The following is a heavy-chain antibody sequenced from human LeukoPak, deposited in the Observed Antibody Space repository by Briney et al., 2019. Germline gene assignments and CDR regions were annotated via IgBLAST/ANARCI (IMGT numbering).Heavy chain of an antibody. J-gene: IGHJ4*02. CDR1: GGTFSSYA. Sequence: ASVKVSCKASGGTFSSYAISWVRQAPGQGLEWMGGIIPIFGTANYAQKFQGRVTITADKSTSTAYMELSSLRSEDTALYYCARGGSYGGYHSYWGQGTLVTVSS. CDR3: ARGGSYGGYHSY. D-gene: IGHD4-23*01. CDR2: IIPIFGTA. V-gene: IGHV1-69*06.